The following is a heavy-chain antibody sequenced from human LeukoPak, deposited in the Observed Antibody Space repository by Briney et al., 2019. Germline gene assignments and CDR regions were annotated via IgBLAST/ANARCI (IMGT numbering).Heavy chain of an antibody. J-gene: IGHJ5*02. CDR1: GNSFISFA. CDR3: ARDDAVAAAGTGSWFDP. V-gene: IGHV1-18*01. D-gene: IGHD6-13*01. Sequence: SGNSFISFAISWVRQAPGQGLEWMGWISAYYGTTNYAQKFKGRVTMTTDKSTSTVYMELRSLRSDDTAVYYCARDDAVAAAGTGSWFDPWGQGTLVTVSS. CDR2: ISAYYGTT.